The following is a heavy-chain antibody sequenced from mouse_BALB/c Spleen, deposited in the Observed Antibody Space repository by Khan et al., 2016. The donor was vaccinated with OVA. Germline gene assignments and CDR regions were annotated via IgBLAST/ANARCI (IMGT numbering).Heavy chain of an antibody. CDR1: GFSLSNYG. V-gene: IGHV2-9*02. CDR2: IWTGGIT. D-gene: IGHD2-4*01. Sequence: VQLQESGPGLVAPSQSLSITCTVSGFSLSNYGIHWVRQPPGKGLEWLGVIWTGGITNYNSALMSRLIISKDNSKSQVFLKMNRLQTDDTAIYYWARSYDYDVGGFAYWGQGILVTVAA. CDR3: ARSYDYDVGGFAY. J-gene: IGHJ3*01.